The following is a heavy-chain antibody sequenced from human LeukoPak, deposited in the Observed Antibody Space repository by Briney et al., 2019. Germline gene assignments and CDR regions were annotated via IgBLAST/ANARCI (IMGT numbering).Heavy chain of an antibody. V-gene: IGHV3-33*06. D-gene: IGHD3-10*01. J-gene: IGHJ4*02. CDR1: GFTFSNYG. CDR2: IWHDGSNK. Sequence: PGRSLRLSCAASGFTFSNYGMHWVRQAPGKGLEWVAAIWHDGSNKYYADSVKGRFTISRDNSKNTVYLQMNSLRVEDTAVYYCAKGPHQKNYYGSGSYYSRFDSWGQGTLVTVSS. CDR3: AKGPHQKNYYGSGSYYSRFDS.